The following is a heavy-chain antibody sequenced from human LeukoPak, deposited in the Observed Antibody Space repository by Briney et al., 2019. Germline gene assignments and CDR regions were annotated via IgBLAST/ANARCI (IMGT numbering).Heavy chain of an antibody. CDR2: ITSSSSYI. J-gene: IGHJ4*02. D-gene: IGHD3-10*01. CDR3: AKFSGFGELLRSSFDY. V-gene: IGHV3-21*04. CDR1: GFTFSTYS. Sequence: GGSLRLSCAASGFTFSTYSMTWVRQAPGKGLEWVSSITSSSSYIYYADSVKGRFTISRDNSKNTLYLQMNSLRAEDTAVYYCAKFSGFGELLRSSFDYWGQGTLVTVSS.